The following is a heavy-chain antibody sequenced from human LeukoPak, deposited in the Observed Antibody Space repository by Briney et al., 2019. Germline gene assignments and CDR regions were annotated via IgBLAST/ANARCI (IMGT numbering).Heavy chain of an antibody. J-gene: IGHJ4*02. Sequence: ASVKGSCKVSGYTLTELSMHWVRQAPGKGLEWMGGFDPEDGETIYAQKFQGRVTMTEDTSTDTAYMELSSLRSEDTAVYYCATVWGRDGYNFNYFDYWGQGTLVTVSS. V-gene: IGHV1-24*01. CDR2: FDPEDGET. CDR3: ATVWGRDGYNFNYFDY. CDR1: GYTLTELS. D-gene: IGHD5-24*01.